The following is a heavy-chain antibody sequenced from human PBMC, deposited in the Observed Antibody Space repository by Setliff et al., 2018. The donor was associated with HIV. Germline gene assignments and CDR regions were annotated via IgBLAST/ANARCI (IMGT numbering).Heavy chain of an antibody. D-gene: IGHD6-25*01. V-gene: IGHV4-34*01. J-gene: IGHJ4*02. Sequence: PSETLSLTCAVYGGPFSGYYWSWIRQPPGKGLEWIGEINHSGSTNYNPSLKSRVTISVDTSKNQFSLKLSSVTAADTAVYYCASISHGSIDYWGQGTLVTVSS. CDR2: INHSGST. CDR3: ASISHGSIDY. CDR1: GGPFSGYY.